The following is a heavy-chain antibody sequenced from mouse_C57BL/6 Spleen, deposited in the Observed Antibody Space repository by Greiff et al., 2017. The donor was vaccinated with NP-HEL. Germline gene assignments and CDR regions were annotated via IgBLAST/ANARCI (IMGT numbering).Heavy chain of an antibody. CDR2: IYPGDGDT. J-gene: IGHJ4*01. V-gene: IGHV1-82*01. Sequence: QVQLKESGPELVKPGASVKISCKASGYAFSSSWMNWVKQRPGKGLEWIGRIYPGDGDTNYNGKFKGKATLTADNSSSTAYMQLSSLTSEDSAVYFCARGGYYSNYQGNAMDYWGQGTSVTVSS. D-gene: IGHD2-5*01. CDR1: GYAFSSSW. CDR3: ARGGYYSNYQGNAMDY.